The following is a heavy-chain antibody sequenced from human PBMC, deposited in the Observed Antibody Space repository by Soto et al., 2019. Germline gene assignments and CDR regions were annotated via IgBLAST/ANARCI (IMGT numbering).Heavy chain of an antibody. CDR3: AHRRGFLWFGELFDENWFDP. J-gene: IGHJ5*02. CDR2: IYWDDDK. Sequence: QITLKESGPTLVKPTQTLTLTCTFSGFSLSTSGVGVGWIRQPPGKALEWLALIYWDDDKRYSPSLKSRLTITKDTSKNQVVLTMTNMDPVDTATYYCAHRRGFLWFGELFDENWFDPWGQGTLVTVSS. V-gene: IGHV2-5*02. D-gene: IGHD3-10*01. CDR1: GFSLSTSGVG.